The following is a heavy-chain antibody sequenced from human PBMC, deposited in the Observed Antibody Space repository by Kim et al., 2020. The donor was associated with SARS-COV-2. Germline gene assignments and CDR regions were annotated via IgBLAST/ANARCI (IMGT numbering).Heavy chain of an antibody. D-gene: IGHD3-9*01. CDR1: GFTFSSYG. J-gene: IGHJ4*02. CDR2: ISYDGSNK. V-gene: IGHV3-30*18. Sequence: GGSLRLSCAASGFTFSSYGMHWVRQAPGKGLEWVAVISYDGSNKYYADSVKGRFTISRDNSKNTLYLQMNSLRAEDTAVYYCAKDRQLRYFDWLSSIFDYWGQGTLVTVSS. CDR3: AKDRQLRYFDWLSSIFDY.